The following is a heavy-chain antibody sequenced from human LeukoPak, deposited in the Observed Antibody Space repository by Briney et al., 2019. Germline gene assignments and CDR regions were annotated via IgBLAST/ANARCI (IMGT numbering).Heavy chain of an antibody. V-gene: IGHV4-59*12. CDR3: ARDRIGIAVAGHRIYYFDY. CDR2: IYYSGST. D-gene: IGHD6-19*01. CDR1: GGSISSYY. Sequence: PSETLSLTCTVSGGSISSYYWSWIRQPPGKGLEWIGYIYYSGSTNYNPSLKSRVTISVDTSKNQFSPKLSSVTAADTAVYYCARDRIGIAVAGHRIYYFDYWGQGTLVTVSS. J-gene: IGHJ4*02.